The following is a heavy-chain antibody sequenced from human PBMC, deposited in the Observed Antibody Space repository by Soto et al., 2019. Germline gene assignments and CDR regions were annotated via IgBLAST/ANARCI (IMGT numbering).Heavy chain of an antibody. V-gene: IGHV1-69*12. CDR1: GGTFSSYA. D-gene: IGHD3-22*01. Sequence: QVQLVQSGAEVKKPGSSVKVSCKASGGTFSSYAISWVRQAPGQGLEWMGGIIPIFGTANYAQKFQGRVTITADESTSSAYMELRRRRSEDTGGHYCAGGYTLPYYYYCGMDVWVQGAKVTVSS. CDR3: AGGYTLPYYYYCGMDV. CDR2: IIPIFGTA. J-gene: IGHJ6*02.